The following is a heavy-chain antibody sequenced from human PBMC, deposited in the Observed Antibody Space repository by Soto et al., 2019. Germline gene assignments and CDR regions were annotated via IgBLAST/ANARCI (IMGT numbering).Heavy chain of an antibody. CDR1: GCTISSSSYY. CDR2: IYYSGST. CDR3: ARLDYGDYLSGYFDY. D-gene: IGHD4-17*01. V-gene: IGHV4-39*01. Sequence: SETLSLTCTVSGCTISSSSYYWGWIRQPPGKGLEWIGSIYYSGSTHYNPSLKSRVTISVDTSKNQFSLKLSSVTAADTAVYYCARLDYGDYLSGYFDYWGQGTLVTVSS. J-gene: IGHJ4*02.